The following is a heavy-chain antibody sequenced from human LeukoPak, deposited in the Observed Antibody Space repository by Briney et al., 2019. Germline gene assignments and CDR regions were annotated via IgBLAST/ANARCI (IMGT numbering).Heavy chain of an antibody. D-gene: IGHD6-13*01. CDR3: ARSEAIYSSSVSRFDP. V-gene: IGHV4-59*01. CDR2: ISHTGNT. Sequence: PSETLSLTCTVSGDSISSYYWSWTRQPPGKGLEWSGYISHTGNTNYNPSLTGRLTISLDTSKNQVSLKVTSVTAADTAVYYCARSEAIYSSSVSRFDPWGQGTLVTVSS. J-gene: IGHJ5*02. CDR1: GDSISSYY.